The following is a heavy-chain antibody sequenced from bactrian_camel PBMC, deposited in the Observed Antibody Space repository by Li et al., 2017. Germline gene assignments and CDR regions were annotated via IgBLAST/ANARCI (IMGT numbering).Heavy chain of an antibody. CDR3: AADPPDYSGYGVDCGMNDEFKY. D-gene: IGHD4*01. J-gene: IGHJ4*01. Sequence: HVQLVESGGGSVQPGGSLRLSCVASGFTFSSYFMSWVRQAPGKGLEWVSSVYNDGSNTYYADSVKGRVTISRDNAKNTMYLEMNNLTPEDTAIYYCAADPPDYSGYGVDCGMNDEFKYWGQGTQVTVS. V-gene: IGHV3-2*01. CDR1: GFTFSSYF. CDR2: VYNDGSNT.